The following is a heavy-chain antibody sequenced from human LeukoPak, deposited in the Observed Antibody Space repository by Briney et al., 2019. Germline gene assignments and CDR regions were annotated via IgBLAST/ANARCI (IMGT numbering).Heavy chain of an antibody. Sequence: PSETLSLTCTVSGGSISSSGCYWGWIRQPPGKGLEWIGSMYYSGSTYYNPSLKSRVTISVDTSKNHFSLKLSSVTAADTAVYYCARVAVAAREYFDYWGQGTLVTVSS. CDR2: MYYSGST. J-gene: IGHJ4*02. D-gene: IGHD6-19*01. CDR3: ARVAVAAREYFDY. CDR1: GGSISSSGCY. V-gene: IGHV4-39*07.